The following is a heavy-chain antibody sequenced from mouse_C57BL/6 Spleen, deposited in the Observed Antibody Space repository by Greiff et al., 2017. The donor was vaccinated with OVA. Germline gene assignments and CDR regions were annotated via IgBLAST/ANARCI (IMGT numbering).Heavy chain of an antibody. CDR1: GYAFTNYL. Sequence: VQLQQSGAELVRPGTSVKVSCKASGYAFTNYLIEWVKQRPGQGLEWIGVINPGSGGTNYNEKFKGKATLTADKSSSTAYMQLSSLTSEDSAVYFGARGGELGLGFAYWGQGTLVTVSA. J-gene: IGHJ3*01. D-gene: IGHD4-1*01. V-gene: IGHV1-54*01. CDR3: ARGGELGLGFAY. CDR2: INPGSGGT.